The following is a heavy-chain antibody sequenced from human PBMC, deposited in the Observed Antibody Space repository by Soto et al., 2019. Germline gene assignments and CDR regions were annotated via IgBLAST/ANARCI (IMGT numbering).Heavy chain of an antibody. CDR2: ISAYTDTP. D-gene: IGHD1-20*01. CDR1: GYTFTNFG. J-gene: IGHJ5*02. V-gene: IGHV1-18*01. CDR3: ARVITGVEAWFEP. Sequence: GASVKVSCKASGYTFTNFGVTWGRRAPGQGLEWMGWISAYTDTPNYAQKFQGRVTMTIDASTSTAYMDLRSLTSDDTAVYYCARVITGVEAWFEPWGQGTMVTVSS.